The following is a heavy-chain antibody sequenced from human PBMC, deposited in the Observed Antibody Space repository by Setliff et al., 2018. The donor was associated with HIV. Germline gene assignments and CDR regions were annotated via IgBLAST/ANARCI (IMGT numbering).Heavy chain of an antibody. Sequence: GESLKISCAAPGFTFDSYVLHWVRQAPGKGLEWVAVMSIHGNVIIYADSVEGRFTISRDNSRNRLFLQMNSLRVEDTAVYYCARDPTVGSPDYFDFWGQGTLVTVSS. CDR2: MSIHGNVI. D-gene: IGHD1-26*01. CDR3: ARDPTVGSPDYFDF. CDR1: GFTFDSYV. V-gene: IGHV3-30*03. J-gene: IGHJ4*02.